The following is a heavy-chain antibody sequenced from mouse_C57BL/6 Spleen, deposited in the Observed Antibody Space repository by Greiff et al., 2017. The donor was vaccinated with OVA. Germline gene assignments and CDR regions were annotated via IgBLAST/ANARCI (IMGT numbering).Heavy chain of an antibody. V-gene: IGHV1-53*01. CDR2: INPSNGGT. D-gene: IGHD2-1*01. CDR1: GYTFTSYW. CDR3: ARRGLYYGNSYYFDD. J-gene: IGHJ2*01. Sequence: QVQLQQPGTELVKPGASVKLSCKASGYTFTSYWMHWVKQRPGQGLEWIGNINPSNGGTNYNEKFKSKATRTVDKSSSTAYMQLSSLTSEDSAVYYVARRGLYYGNSYYFDDWGQGTTLTVSS.